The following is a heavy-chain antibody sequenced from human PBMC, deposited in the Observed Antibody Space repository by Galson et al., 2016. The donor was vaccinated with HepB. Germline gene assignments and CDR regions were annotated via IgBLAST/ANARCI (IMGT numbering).Heavy chain of an antibody. D-gene: IGHD3-16*01. J-gene: IGHJ5*02. CDR2: IDEAGSAN. CDR3: AIGVGRDT. CDR1: GFTFRSYW. V-gene: IGHV3-7*01. Sequence: SLRLSCAASGFTFRSYWMTWFRRAPGKGLEWVANIDEAGSANYYVDSVKGRFSISRDNTRNSVTLQMNSLRGDDTAVYYCAIGVGRDTWGQGTLVTVSS.